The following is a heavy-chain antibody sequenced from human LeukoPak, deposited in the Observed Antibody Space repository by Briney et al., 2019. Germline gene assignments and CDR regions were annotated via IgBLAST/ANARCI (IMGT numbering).Heavy chain of an antibody. CDR2: IYPGDSDT. V-gene: IGHV5-51*01. J-gene: IGHJ3*02. Sequence: GESLKIPCKGSGYSFTSYWIGWVRQMPGEGLEWMGIIYPGDSDTRYSPSFQGQVTISADKSISTAYLQWSSLKASDTAMYYCARHVQDSSSTAFDIWGQGTMVTVSS. D-gene: IGHD6-6*01. CDR1: GYSFTSYW. CDR3: ARHVQDSSSTAFDI.